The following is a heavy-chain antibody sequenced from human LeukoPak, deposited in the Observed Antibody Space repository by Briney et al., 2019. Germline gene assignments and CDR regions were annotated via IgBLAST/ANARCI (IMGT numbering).Heavy chain of an antibody. D-gene: IGHD1-26*01. Sequence: GESLKISCEGSGYSFTIYWIAWVRQMPGKGLEWMGIIYPGDSDTRYSPSFQGQVTISADKSISTAYLQWSSLKASDTAMYYCARQAASGSYYFDYWGQGTLVTVSS. CDR3: ARQAASGSYYFDY. V-gene: IGHV5-51*01. CDR2: IYPGDSDT. CDR1: GYSFTIYW. J-gene: IGHJ4*02.